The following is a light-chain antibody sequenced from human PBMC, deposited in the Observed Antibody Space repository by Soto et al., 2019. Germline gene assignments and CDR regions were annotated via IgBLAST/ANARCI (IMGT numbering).Light chain of an antibody. CDR2: AAS. Sequence: DIPLTQSPSFLSASVGDRVTITCRASQGISSYLAWYQQKPGKAPKLLIYAASTLQSGVPSRFSGSGSGTEFTLTISSLQPEDFATYYCQQLNSYPPEYTFGQGTKLEIK. CDR1: QGISSY. CDR3: QQLNSYPPEYT. J-gene: IGKJ2*01. V-gene: IGKV1-9*01.